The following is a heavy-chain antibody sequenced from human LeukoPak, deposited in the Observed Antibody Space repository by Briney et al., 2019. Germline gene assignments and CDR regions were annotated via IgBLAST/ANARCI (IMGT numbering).Heavy chain of an antibody. Sequence: GGSLGLSCVASGFPFNSYVVNWVRQVPGKGLEWVSYINSGSDTVYYADSVRGRFTISRDNAKNSLSLQMNSLRAEDTAVYFCARAYDPSGSHYYYFMDVWGKGTTVTVSS. CDR1: GFPFNSYV. CDR2: INSGSDTV. D-gene: IGHD3-22*01. V-gene: IGHV3-48*01. J-gene: IGHJ6*03. CDR3: ARAYDPSGSHYYYFMDV.